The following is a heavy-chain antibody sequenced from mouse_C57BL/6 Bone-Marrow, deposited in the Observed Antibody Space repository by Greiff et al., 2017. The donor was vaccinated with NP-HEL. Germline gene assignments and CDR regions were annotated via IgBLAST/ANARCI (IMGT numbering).Heavy chain of an antibody. V-gene: IGHV1-59*01. Sequence: QVQLQQPGAELVRPGTSVKLSCKASGYTFTSYWMHWVKQRPGQGLEWIGVIDPSDIYTNYNQKFKGKATLTVDTSSSTAYMQLSSLTSEDSAVYYCAREVYYFDYWGQGTTLTVSS. CDR2: IDPSDIYT. J-gene: IGHJ2*01. CDR1: GYTFTSYW. CDR3: AREVYYFDY.